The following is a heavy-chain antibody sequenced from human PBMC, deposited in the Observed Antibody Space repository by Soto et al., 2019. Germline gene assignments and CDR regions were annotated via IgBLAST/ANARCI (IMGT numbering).Heavy chain of an antibody. CDR2: ISGSGGST. CDR3: ASYSSGWFTLNWFDP. V-gene: IGHV3-23*01. Sequence: HPGGSLRLSCAASGFTFSSYAMSWVRQAPGKGLEWVSAISGSGGSTYYADSVKGRFTISRDNSKNTLYLQMNSLRAEDTAVYYCASYSSGWFTLNWFDPWGQGTLVTVSS. D-gene: IGHD6-19*01. CDR1: GFTFSSYA. J-gene: IGHJ5*02.